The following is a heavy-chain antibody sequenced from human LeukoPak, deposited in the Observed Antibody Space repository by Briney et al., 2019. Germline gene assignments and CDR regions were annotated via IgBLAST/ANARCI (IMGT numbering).Heavy chain of an antibody. CDR3: ARPLGYGDHYYYYYMDV. D-gene: IGHD4-17*01. Sequence: PGGSLRLSCAASGFTVSSNYMSWVHQAPGKGLEWVSAISGSGGSAYYADSVKGRFPISRDNSKNTLYLQMNSLRAEDTAVYYCARPLGYGDHYYYYYMDVWGKGTSVTVSS. CDR2: ISGSGGSA. V-gene: IGHV3-23*01. CDR1: GFTVSSNY. J-gene: IGHJ6*03.